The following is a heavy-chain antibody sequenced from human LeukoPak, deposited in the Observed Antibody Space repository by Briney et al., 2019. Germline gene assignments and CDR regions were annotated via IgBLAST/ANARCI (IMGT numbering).Heavy chain of an antibody. CDR1: GGTFSSYA. D-gene: IGHD6-13*01. CDR2: IIPIFGTA. Sequence: ASVKVSCKASGGTFSSYAISWVRQATGQGLEWMGGIIPIFGTANYAQKFQGRVTITTDESTSTAYMELSSLRSEDTAVYYCARVNTYIAKQQLVYFFDYWGQGTLVTVSS. CDR3: ARVNTYIAKQQLVYFFDY. J-gene: IGHJ4*02. V-gene: IGHV1-69*05.